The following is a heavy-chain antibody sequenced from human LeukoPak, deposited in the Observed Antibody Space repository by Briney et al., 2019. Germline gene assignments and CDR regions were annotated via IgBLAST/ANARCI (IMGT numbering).Heavy chain of an antibody. CDR2: ISAYNGNT. V-gene: IGHV1-18*01. CDR1: GYTFTSYG. J-gene: IGHJ4*02. D-gene: IGHD2-21*01. Sequence: ASVKVSCKASGYTFTSYGISWVRQATGQGLEWMGWISAYNGNTNYAQKLQGRVTMTTDTSTSTAYMELRSLRADDTALYYCARPLAYCGGDCYSEYFDYWGQGTLVTVSS. CDR3: ARPLAYCGGDCYSEYFDY.